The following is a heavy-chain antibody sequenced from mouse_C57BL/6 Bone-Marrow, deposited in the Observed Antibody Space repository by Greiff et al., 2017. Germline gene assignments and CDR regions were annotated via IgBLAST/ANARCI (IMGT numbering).Heavy chain of an antibody. CDR1: GYTFTSYW. Sequence: QVQLQQPGAELVKPGASVKLSCKASGYTFTSYWMHWVKQRPGRGLEWIGMIHPNSGSTNYNEKFKSKATLTVDKSSSTAYMQLSSLTSEDYAVNYCARPPIYYYGSRDAMDYWGQGTSVTVSS. CDR2: IHPNSGST. D-gene: IGHD1-1*01. J-gene: IGHJ4*01. V-gene: IGHV1-64*01. CDR3: ARPPIYYYGSRDAMDY.